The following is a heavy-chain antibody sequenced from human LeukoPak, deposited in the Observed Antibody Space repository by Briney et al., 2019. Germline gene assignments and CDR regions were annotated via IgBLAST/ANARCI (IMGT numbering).Heavy chain of an antibody. J-gene: IGHJ4*02. D-gene: IGHD5-24*01. Sequence: PGGSLRLSCAASGITFSTSWMSWVRQAPGKGLEWVANINQDGGEKYCVDSVKGRFTISRDNAKSSLYLQMNSLRAEDTAVYYCARGDGYNYHFDYWGQGTLVTVSS. CDR2: INQDGGEK. CDR1: GITFSTSW. CDR3: ARGDGYNYHFDY. V-gene: IGHV3-7*05.